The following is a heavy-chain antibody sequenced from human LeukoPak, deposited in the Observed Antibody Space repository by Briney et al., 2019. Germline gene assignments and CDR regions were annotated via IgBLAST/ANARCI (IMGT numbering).Heavy chain of an antibody. Sequence: PGGSLRPSCAASGFTFSSYSMNWVRQAPGKGLEWVSSISSSSSYIYYADSVKGRFTISRDNAKNSLYLQMNSLRAEDTAVYYCARDFVVVPAAISQWAYYYGMDVWGQGTTVTVSS. D-gene: IGHD2-2*02. CDR1: GFTFSSYS. V-gene: IGHV3-21*01. CDR2: ISSSSSYI. CDR3: ARDFVVVPAAISQWAYYYGMDV. J-gene: IGHJ6*02.